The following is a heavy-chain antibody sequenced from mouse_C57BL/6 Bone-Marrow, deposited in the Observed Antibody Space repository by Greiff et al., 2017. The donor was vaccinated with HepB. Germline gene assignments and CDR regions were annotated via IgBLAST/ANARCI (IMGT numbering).Heavy chain of an antibody. J-gene: IGHJ2*01. D-gene: IGHD1-1*01. CDR2: IRNKANGYTT. CDR3: ARYAYGSLDY. CDR1: GFTFTDYY. V-gene: IGHV7-3*01. Sequence: EVKLMESGGGLVQPGGSLSLSCAASGFTFTDYYMSWVRQPPGKALEWLGFIRNKANGYTTEYSASVKGRFTISRDNSQSTLYLQMNALRAEDSATYYCARYAYGSLDYWGQGTTLTVSS.